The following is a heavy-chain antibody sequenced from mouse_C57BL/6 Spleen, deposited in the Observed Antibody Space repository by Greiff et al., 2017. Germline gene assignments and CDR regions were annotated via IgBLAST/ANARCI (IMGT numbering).Heavy chain of an antibody. CDR3: ASEASRAWFAY. CDR1: GYTFTSYW. Sequence: QVQLQQPGAELVKPGASVKMSCKASGYTFTSYWITWVKQRPGQGLEWIGDICPGSGSTNYNENFKSKATLTVDTSYSTAYMQLSSLTSEDSAVYYCASEASRAWFAYWGQGTLVTVSA. V-gene: IGHV1-55*01. D-gene: IGHD6-2*01. J-gene: IGHJ3*01. CDR2: ICPGSGST.